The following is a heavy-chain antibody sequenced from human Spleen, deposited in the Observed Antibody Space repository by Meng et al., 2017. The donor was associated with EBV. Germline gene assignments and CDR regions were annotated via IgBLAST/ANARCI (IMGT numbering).Heavy chain of an antibody. V-gene: IGHV2-5*02. J-gene: IGHJ1*01. CDR2: IYWDDDK. Sequence: QLTLQDARPTLSQPTQTLTLTCTFSGSSLSTSGVGGSWIRQPPGKALEWLALIYWDDDKRYSPSLKSRLTITKDTSKNQVVLTMTNMDPVDTATYYCAHSYCSTSCYGYFQHWGQGTLVTVSS. CDR3: AHSYCSTSCYGYFQH. D-gene: IGHD2-2*01. CDR1: GSSLSTSGVG.